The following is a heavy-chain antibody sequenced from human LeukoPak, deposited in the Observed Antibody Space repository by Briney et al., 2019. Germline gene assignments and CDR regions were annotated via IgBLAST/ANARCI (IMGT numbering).Heavy chain of an antibody. D-gene: IGHD6-19*01. J-gene: IGHJ4*02. V-gene: IGHV3-23*01. CDR2: ISGSGDAP. Sequence: GGSLRLSCVASGFPFSSYWMTWVRQAPGKGLEWVSAISGSGDAPYYADSVKGRFTISRDNSKNTLYLQMNNLRVEDTAVYYCASGIAVTGPLDHWGQGTLVTVSS. CDR3: ASGIAVTGPLDH. CDR1: GFPFSSYW.